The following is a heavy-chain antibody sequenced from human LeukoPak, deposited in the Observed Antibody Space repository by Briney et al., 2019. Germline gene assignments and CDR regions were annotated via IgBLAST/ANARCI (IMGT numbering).Heavy chain of an antibody. D-gene: IGHD3-9*01. V-gene: IGHV1-18*01. J-gene: IGHJ4*02. CDR3: XXXXXXILTGYYSTFDY. CDR1: GYTFTSYG. Sequence: ASVKVSCKASGYTFTSYGISWVRQAPGQGLEWMGWISAYNGNTNYAQKLQGRVTMTTDTSTSTAYMELRSLRSDDTAVYYCXXXXXXILTGYYSTFDYWGQGTLVTVSS. CDR2: ISAYNGNT.